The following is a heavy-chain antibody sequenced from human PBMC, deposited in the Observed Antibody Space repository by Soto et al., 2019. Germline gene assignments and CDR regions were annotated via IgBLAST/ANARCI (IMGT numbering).Heavy chain of an antibody. CDR3: VLPGSLIPH. CDR2: IIPSLGLL. J-gene: IGHJ4*02. Sequence: QVHLLQSGAEVKKPGSSVKVACKASGGTFSSYSISWVRQAPGQGLEWMGRIIPSLGLLNYAQKFQGRVRITADKSTSTAYMELSGLRSEDTAVYYCVLPGSLIPHWGQGTLVTVSS. V-gene: IGHV1-69*02. CDR1: GGTFSSYS.